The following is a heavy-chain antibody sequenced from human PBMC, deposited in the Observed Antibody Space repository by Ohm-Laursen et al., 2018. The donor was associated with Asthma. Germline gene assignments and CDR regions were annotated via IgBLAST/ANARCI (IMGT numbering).Heavy chain of an antibody. J-gene: IGHJ6*02. V-gene: IGHV4-31*03. CDR2: IYYSGST. Sequence: SDTLSLTCTVSGGSISSGGYYWSWIRQHPGKGLEWIGYIYYSGSTYYNPSLKSRVTISVDTSKNQFSLKLSSVTAADTAVYYCAKFPALQPAGRYGMDVWGQGTTVTVSS. D-gene: IGHD4-11*01. CDR1: GGSISSGGYY. CDR3: AKFPALQPAGRYGMDV.